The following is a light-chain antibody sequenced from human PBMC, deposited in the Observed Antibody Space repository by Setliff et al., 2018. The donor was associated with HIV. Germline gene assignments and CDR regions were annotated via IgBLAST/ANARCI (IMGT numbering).Light chain of an antibody. V-gene: IGLV2-11*01. J-gene: IGLJ1*01. CDR1: SSDVGNYNY. Sequence: QSALTQPRSVSGSPGQSVTISCTGISSDVGNYNYVSWYQEHPGKAPKLMIYDVSKRPSGVSNRFSGSKSGNTASLTISGLQAEDEADYHCSSYTGRSTFVFGTGTKVTVL. CDR3: SSYTGRSTFV. CDR2: DVS.